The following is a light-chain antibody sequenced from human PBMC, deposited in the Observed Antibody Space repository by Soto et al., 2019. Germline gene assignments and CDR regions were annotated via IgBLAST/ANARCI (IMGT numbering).Light chain of an antibody. CDR3: ALFLGGGTSV. J-gene: IGLJ1*01. CDR2: TTK. Sequence: QTVVTQKPSFSVSPGGTVTVTYGLTSGTVSTNDFPSWYHQTPGQAPRTLVFTTKTRSSGVPDRFSGSILGNKAALPITGAQAEDEGDYYCALFLGGGTSVFGSGTKVTVL. CDR1: SGTVSTNDF. V-gene: IGLV8-61*01.